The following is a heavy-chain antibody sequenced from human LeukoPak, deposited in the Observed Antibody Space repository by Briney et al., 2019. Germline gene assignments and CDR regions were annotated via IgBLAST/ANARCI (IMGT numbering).Heavy chain of an antibody. V-gene: IGHV3-48*04. CDR3: ARDVVRGSGGDV. CDR1: GFTFSSYS. D-gene: IGHD3-10*01. Sequence: GGSLRRSCAASGFTFSSYSMNWVRQAPGKGLEWVSYISSSGSTIYYADSVKGRFTISRDNAKNSLYLQMNSLRAEDTAVYYCARDVVRGSGGDVWGKGTTVTISS. J-gene: IGHJ6*04. CDR2: ISSSGSTI.